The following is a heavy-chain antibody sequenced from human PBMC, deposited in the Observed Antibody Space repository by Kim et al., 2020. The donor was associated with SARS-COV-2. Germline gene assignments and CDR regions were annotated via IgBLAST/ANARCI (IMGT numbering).Heavy chain of an antibody. CDR1: GGSISSGSYY. J-gene: IGHJ5*02. CDR2: IYTSEST. V-gene: IGHV4-61*02. Sequence: SETLSLTCTVSGGSISSGSYYWSWIRQPAGKGLEWIGRIYTSESTNYNTSLKSRVTISVDTSKNQFSLKLSSVTAADTAVYYCAREYGDYDHWGQGTLVTVSS. D-gene: IGHD4-17*01. CDR3: AREYGDYDH.